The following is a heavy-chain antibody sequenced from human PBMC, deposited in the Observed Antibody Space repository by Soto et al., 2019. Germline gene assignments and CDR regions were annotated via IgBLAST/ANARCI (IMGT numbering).Heavy chain of an antibody. CDR2: ISYDGTNQ. CDR1: GFPFSSYG. V-gene: IGHV3-30*03. Sequence: QVQLVESGGGVVQPGRSLRLSCAASGFPFSSYGMHWVRQAPGKGLDWVALISYDGTNQYYADSVKGRFTVSRDNSKNTLYLQMSSLRAEDTAVYYCAGGQYSFDYCGQGTLVSVSS. J-gene: IGHJ4*02. D-gene: IGHD2-15*01. CDR3: AGGQYSFDY.